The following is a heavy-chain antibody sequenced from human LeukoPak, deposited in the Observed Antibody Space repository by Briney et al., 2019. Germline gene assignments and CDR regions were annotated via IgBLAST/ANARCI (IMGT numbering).Heavy chain of an antibody. J-gene: IGHJ4*02. D-gene: IGHD3-22*01. CDR1: GFTFSSYA. CDR2: ISGSGGST. V-gene: IGHV3-23*01. Sequence: GGSLRLSCAASGFTFSSYAMTWVRQAPGKGLEWVSAISGSGGSTYYADSVKGRFTISRDNSKNTLYLQMNSLRAEDTAVYYCAKGKVPYYYDTSAYYPFDYWGQGTLVTVSS. CDR3: AKGKVPYYYDTSAYYPFDY.